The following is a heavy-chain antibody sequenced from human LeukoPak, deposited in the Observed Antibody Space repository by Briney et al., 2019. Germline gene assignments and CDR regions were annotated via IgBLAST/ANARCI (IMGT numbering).Heavy chain of an antibody. CDR3: ARGPMSSGRPGGYYYYYMNV. J-gene: IGHJ6*03. V-gene: IGHV4-39*07. CDR2: IYYSGNT. CDR1: GDSISTSNSY. Sequence: SETLSLTCTVSGDSISTSNSYWGWIRQPPGKGLEWIGSIYYSGNTNYNPSLKSRVTISVDTSKNQFSLKLSSVTAADTAVYYCARGPMSSGRPGGYYYYYMNVWGKGTTVTVSS. D-gene: IGHD6-19*01.